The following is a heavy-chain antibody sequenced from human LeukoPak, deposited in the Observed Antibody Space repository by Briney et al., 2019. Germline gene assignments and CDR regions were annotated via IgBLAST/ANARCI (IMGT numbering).Heavy chain of an antibody. CDR1: GFPFSFE. CDR2: ISSNGGTI. V-gene: IGHV3-48*03. D-gene: IGHD3-10*01. CDR3: ARDKKSGESSEIDY. J-gene: IGHJ4*02. Sequence: GGSLRLSCAASGFPFSFEMNWVRQAPGQGREWISYISSNGGTIYYADSVKGRFTVSRDNAKNTLNLQMNSLRAEDTAVYYCARDKKSGESSEIDYWGQGTLVTVSS.